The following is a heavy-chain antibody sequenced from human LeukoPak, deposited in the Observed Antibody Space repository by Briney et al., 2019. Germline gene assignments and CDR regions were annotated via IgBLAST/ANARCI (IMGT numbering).Heavy chain of an antibody. CDR2: IYSGGST. V-gene: IGHV3-66*01. CDR3: AREGNYYDSSGYSTFDY. CDR1: GFTVSSNY. D-gene: IGHD3-22*01. J-gene: IGHJ4*02. Sequence: PGGSLRLSCAASGFTVSSNYMSWVRQAPGKGLEWVSVIYSGGSTYYADSVKGRFTISRDNSKNTLYLQMNSLRAEDTAVYYCAREGNYYDSSGYSTFDYWGQGTLVTVSS.